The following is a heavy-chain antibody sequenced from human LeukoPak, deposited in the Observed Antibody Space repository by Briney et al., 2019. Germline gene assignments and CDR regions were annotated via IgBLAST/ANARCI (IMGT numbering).Heavy chain of an antibody. D-gene: IGHD2-15*01. V-gene: IGHV4-39*07. CDR3: ASHCSGGSCSSTAVDY. CDR1: GGSISSSSYY. CDR2: IYHSGST. Sequence: SETLSLTCTVSGGSISSSSYYWGWIRQPPGKGLEWIGSIYHSGSTYYNPSLKSRVTIAVETSKNQFSLKLSSVTAADKAVYYCASHCSGGSCSSTAVDYWGQGTLVTVSS. J-gene: IGHJ4*02.